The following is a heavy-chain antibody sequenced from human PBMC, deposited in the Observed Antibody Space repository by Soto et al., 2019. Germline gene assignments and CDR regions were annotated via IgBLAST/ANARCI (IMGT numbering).Heavy chain of an antibody. D-gene: IGHD3-16*02. CDR3: ARLLVSSLIQGDYYYYGMDV. Sequence: PGESLKISCKGSGYSFTSYWISWVRQMPGKGLEWMGRIDPSDSYTNYSPSFQGHVTISADKSISTAYLQWSSLKASDTAIYYCARLLVSSLIQGDYYYYGMDVWGQGTTVNVSS. V-gene: IGHV5-10-1*01. J-gene: IGHJ6*02. CDR2: IDPSDSYT. CDR1: GYSFTSYW.